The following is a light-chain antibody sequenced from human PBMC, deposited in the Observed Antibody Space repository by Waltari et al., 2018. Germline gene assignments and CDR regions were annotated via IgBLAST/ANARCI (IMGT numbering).Light chain of an antibody. V-gene: IGLV4-69*01. Sequence: QLVLTQSPSASASLGAPVKLTCTLSSGHSSNVIAWLQQQPEKGPRYLTKVNSDGSHSKGDEIPDRFSGSSSGAERYLTISSVQPEDEADYYCQTGGHGTWVFGGGTKLTVL. CDR2: VNSDGSH. CDR1: SGHSSNV. J-gene: IGLJ3*02. CDR3: QTGGHGTWV.